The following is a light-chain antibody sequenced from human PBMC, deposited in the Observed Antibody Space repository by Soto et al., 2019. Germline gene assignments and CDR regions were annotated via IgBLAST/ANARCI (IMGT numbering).Light chain of an antibody. Sequence: SYELTQPPSVSVSPGQTASITCSGDKLGDKFACWYQQKPGQSPVLVIYEDYKRPSGIPERFSGSNSGNTATLTISDTQAMDEADYYCCSFAGNYIYVFGTGTKLTVL. V-gene: IGLV3-1*01. CDR2: EDY. CDR1: KLGDKF. CDR3: CSFAGNYIYV. J-gene: IGLJ1*01.